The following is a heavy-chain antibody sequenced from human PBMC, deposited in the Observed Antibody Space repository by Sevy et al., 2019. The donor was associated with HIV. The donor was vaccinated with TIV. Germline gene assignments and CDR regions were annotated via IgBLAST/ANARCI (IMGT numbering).Heavy chain of an antibody. CDR3: ARGRYDSSDYHTNTNFDY. D-gene: IGHD3-22*01. CDR2: IWYDGGFK. CDR1: GFTFSTYG. V-gene: IGHV3-33*01. J-gene: IGHJ4*02. Sequence: GGSLRLACAASGFTFSTYGMHWVRQAPGKGLEWVAAIWYDGGFKFNEDSVEGRFTISRDNSKNTVFLQMNSLRAEDTAVYYCARGRYDSSDYHTNTNFDYWDQGTLVTVSS.